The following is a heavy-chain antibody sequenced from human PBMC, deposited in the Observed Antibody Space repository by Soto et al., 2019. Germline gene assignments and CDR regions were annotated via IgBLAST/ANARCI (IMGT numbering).Heavy chain of an antibody. V-gene: IGHV4-4*07. Sequence: ETLSLTCTVSGGSISSYYWSWIRQPAGKGLEWIGRIYTSGSTNYNPSLKSRVTMSVDTSKNQFSLKLSSVTAADTAVYYCARGGSSWYLEWFDPWGQGTLVTVSS. CDR2: IYTSGST. J-gene: IGHJ5*02. D-gene: IGHD6-13*01. CDR1: GGSISSYY. CDR3: ARGGSSWYLEWFDP.